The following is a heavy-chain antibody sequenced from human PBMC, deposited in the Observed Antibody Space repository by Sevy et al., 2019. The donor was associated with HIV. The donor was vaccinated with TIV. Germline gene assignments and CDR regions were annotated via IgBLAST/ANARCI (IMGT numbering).Heavy chain of an antibody. J-gene: IGHJ4*02. Sequence: ASVKVSCKVSGGTFSSYGISWVRQAPGQGLEWMGGIIPIFVTTHYAQQFQGRVTITADESTRTVYMEVSSLGSEDTAVYYCARDGEYSTSWSDRYYFDYWGQGTLVTVSS. CDR1: GGTFSSYG. CDR2: IIPIFVTT. D-gene: IGHD6-13*01. V-gene: IGHV1-69*13. CDR3: ARDGEYSTSWSDRYYFDY.